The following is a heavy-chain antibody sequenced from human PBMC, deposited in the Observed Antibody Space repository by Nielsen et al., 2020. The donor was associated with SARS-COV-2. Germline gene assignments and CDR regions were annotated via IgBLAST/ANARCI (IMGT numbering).Heavy chain of an antibody. CDR3: ARADYSSSWYMGY. CDR2: IKSKTDGGTT. Sequence: GGSLRLSCAASGFTFSNAWMSWVRQAPGKGLEWVGRIKSKTDGGTTDYAAPVKGRFTISRDDSKNTLYLQMNSLKTEDTAVYYCARADYSSSWYMGYWGQGTLVTVSS. V-gene: IGHV3-15*01. CDR1: GFTFSNAW. D-gene: IGHD6-13*01. J-gene: IGHJ4*02.